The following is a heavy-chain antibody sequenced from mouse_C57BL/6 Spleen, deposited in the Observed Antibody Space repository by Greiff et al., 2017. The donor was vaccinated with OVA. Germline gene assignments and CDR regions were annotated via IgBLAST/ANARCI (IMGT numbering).Heavy chain of an antibody. D-gene: IGHD4-1*01. Sequence: VQLQQPGAELVRPGSSVKLSCKASGYTFTSYWMDWVKQRPGQGLEWIGNIYPSASETHYNQKFKDKATLTVDKSSSTAYMQLSSLTSEDSAVYYCASGKRAAGTDDWGQGTTLTVSS. CDR2: IYPSASET. J-gene: IGHJ2*01. CDR1: GYTFTSYW. V-gene: IGHV1-61*01. CDR3: ASGKRAAGTDD.